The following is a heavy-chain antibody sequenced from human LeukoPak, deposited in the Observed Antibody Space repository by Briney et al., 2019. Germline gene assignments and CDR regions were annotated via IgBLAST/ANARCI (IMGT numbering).Heavy chain of an antibody. D-gene: IGHD1-1*01. CDR1: GFTYSNYW. Sequence: GGSLRLSCAASGFTYSNYWMSWVRQAPGKGLEWVSAISGGGGATYYADSVKGRFTISRDNSKHTLYLEMNSLRAEDTAVYYCAKDRRGNAPRGAFDFWGQGTMVTVSS. CDR2: ISGGGGAT. V-gene: IGHV3-23*01. CDR3: AKDRRGNAPRGAFDF. J-gene: IGHJ3*01.